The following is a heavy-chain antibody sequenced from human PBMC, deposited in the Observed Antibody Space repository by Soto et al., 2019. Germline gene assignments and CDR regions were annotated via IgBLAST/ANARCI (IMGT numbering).Heavy chain of an antibody. CDR3: AAGALPEEFDAFDI. CDR2: INGSGGST. Sequence: GGSLRLSCAASGFTFSSYWMHWVRQAPGKGLVWVSRINGSGGSTYYADSVKGRFTISRDNAKNTLYLQMNSLRVEDTAVYYCAAGALPEEFDAFDIWGQGTMVTVSS. D-gene: IGHD3-10*01. CDR1: GFTFSSYW. V-gene: IGHV3-74*01. J-gene: IGHJ3*02.